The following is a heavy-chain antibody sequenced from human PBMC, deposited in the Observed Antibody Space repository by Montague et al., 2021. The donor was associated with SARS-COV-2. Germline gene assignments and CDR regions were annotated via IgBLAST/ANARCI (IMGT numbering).Heavy chain of an antibody. D-gene: IGHD3-10*01. V-gene: IGHV4-30-4*07. CDR3: ARCFCYGSGSYSCYYGMDV. CDR2: IYSSGST. J-gene: IGHJ6*02. Sequence: LECIGYIYSSGSTYYSPSLRSRVTISLDTSKNQFSLNLNSVTAADTAVYYCARCFCYGSGSYSCYYGMDVWGQGTTVTVSS.